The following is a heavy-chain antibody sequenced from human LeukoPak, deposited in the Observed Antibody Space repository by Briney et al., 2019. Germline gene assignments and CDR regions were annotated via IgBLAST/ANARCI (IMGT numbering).Heavy chain of an antibody. V-gene: IGHV3-30*18. Sequence: GGALRLSCAASGFTFSRYGMHWVGQAPGKGLEGVAVISYDGSNKYYADSVKGRFTISRDNSKNTLYLQMNSLRAEDTAVYYCAKDLVSYDSSGYPDYWGQGTLVTVSS. CDR3: AKDLVSYDSSGYPDY. CDR2: ISYDGSNK. CDR1: GFTFSRYG. J-gene: IGHJ4*02. D-gene: IGHD3-22*01.